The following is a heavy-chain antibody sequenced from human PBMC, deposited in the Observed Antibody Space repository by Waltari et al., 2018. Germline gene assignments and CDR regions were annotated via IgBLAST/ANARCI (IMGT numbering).Heavy chain of an antibody. V-gene: IGHV1-46*01. Sequence: QVQLVQSGAEVKKPGASVKVSCKASGYTFTSYYMHWVRQAPGQGLEWMGIINPSGGSTSYAQKFQGRVTMTRDTSTSTVYMELSSLRSEDTAVYYCARDLKKITIFGVVIPYGMDVWGQGTTVTVSS. J-gene: IGHJ6*02. CDR2: INPSGGST. CDR1: GYTFTSYY. CDR3: ARDLKKITIFGVVIPYGMDV. D-gene: IGHD3-3*01.